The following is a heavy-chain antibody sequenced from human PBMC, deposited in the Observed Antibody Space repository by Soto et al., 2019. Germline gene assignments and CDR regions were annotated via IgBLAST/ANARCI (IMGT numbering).Heavy chain of an antibody. V-gene: IGHV1-69*06. CDR1: GGIFSSYS. D-gene: IGHD5-12*01. CDR2: IIPIFGTT. J-gene: IGHJ5*02. CDR3: AREERDGYPETWFDP. Sequence: QLQLVQSGAEVKKPGSSVKVSCQASGGIFSSYSISWVRQAPGQGLEWMGGIIPIFGTTNKAQKFQGRVTITADKSTKTAYMELSSLKSEDTGVYYFAREERDGYPETWFDPWGQGTLVTVSS.